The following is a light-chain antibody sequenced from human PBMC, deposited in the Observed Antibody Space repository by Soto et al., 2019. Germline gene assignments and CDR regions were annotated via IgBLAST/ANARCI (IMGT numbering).Light chain of an antibody. V-gene: IGKV1-5*01. Sequence: DIQMPQSPSPLSASVGDGVTITCRASQSFSSWLAWYQQKPGKAPKLLIYDASSLESGVPSRFSGSGSGTEFTLTISSLQPDDFATYYCQQQFTFGPGTKVDIK. CDR1: QSFSSW. CDR3: QQQFT. CDR2: DAS. J-gene: IGKJ3*01.